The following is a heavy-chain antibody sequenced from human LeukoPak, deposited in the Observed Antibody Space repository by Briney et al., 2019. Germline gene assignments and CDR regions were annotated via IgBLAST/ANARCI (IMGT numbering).Heavy chain of an antibody. V-gene: IGHV4-34*01. CDR2: INHSGST. CDR3: ARRGGYSYGRIDY. D-gene: IGHD5-18*01. CDR1: GGSFSGYY. Sequence: PSETLSLTCAVYGGSFSGYYWSWIRQPPGKGLEWIGEINHSGSTNYNPSLKSRATISVDTSKNQFSLKLSSVTAADTAVYYCARRGGYSYGRIDYWGQGTLVTVSS. J-gene: IGHJ4*02.